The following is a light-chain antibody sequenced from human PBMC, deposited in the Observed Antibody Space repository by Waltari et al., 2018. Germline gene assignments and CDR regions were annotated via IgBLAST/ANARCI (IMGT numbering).Light chain of an antibody. CDR2: ADT. Sequence: SYVLTQAPSVSVAPGQTAKITCGGSEIAVKNVHWYQQKPGQAPVLVVYADTDRPSGIPERFSGSNSRNTATLTISRVEAGDEADYYCQVWDHGSDGGVFGGGTELIV. V-gene: IGLV3-21*02. J-gene: IGLJ3*02. CDR1: EIAVKN. CDR3: QVWDHGSDGGV.